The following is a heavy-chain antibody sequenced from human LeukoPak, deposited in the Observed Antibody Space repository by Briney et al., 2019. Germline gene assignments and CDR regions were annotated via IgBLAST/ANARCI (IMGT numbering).Heavy chain of an antibody. D-gene: IGHD4-17*01. Sequence: GGSLRPSFAASGFTFSSYAMHWVRQAPGKGLEWVAVISYDGSNKYYADSVKGRFTISRDNSKNTLYLQMNSLRAEDTAVYYCARDQDGADENAFDIWGQGTMVTVSS. CDR3: ARDQDGADENAFDI. CDR2: ISYDGSNK. CDR1: GFTFSSYA. J-gene: IGHJ3*02. V-gene: IGHV3-30-3*01.